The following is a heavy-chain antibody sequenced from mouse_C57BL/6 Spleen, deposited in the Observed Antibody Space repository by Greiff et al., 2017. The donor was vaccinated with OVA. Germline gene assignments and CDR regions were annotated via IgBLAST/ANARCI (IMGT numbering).Heavy chain of an antibody. CDR3: ARRYYGSSRYFDV. CDR1: GYTFTSYD. CDR2: IYPRDGST. Sequence: QVQLQQSGPELVKPGASVKLSCKASGYTFTSYDINWVKQRPGPGLEWIGWIYPRDGSTKYNEKFKGKATLTVDTSSSTAYMELHSLTSEDSAVYFCARRYYGSSRYFDVWGTGTTVTVSS. D-gene: IGHD1-1*01. V-gene: IGHV1-85*01. J-gene: IGHJ1*03.